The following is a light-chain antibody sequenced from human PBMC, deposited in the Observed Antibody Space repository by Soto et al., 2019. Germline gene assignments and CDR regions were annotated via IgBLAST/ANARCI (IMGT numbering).Light chain of an antibody. CDR1: QSISSW. V-gene: IGKV1-5*03. Sequence: DIQMTQSPSTLSAPVGDRVTITCRPSQSISSWLAWYQQKPGKAPKLLIYKASSLESGVPSRFSGSGSGTEFTLTISSLQPDDFATYYCQQYKSYSRTFGQGTKVDIK. CDR3: QQYKSYSRT. J-gene: IGKJ1*01. CDR2: KAS.